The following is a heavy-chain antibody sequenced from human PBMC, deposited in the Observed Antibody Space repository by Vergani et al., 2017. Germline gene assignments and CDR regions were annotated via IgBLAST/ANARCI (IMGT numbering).Heavy chain of an antibody. D-gene: IGHD3-3*01. CDR1: GGSFSDYY. CDR3: ARTPSLAVVITYYYYMDV. J-gene: IGHJ6*03. V-gene: IGHV4-34*01. CDR2: INHSGST. Sequence: QVQLQQWGAGLLKPSETLSLTCAVYGGSFSDYYWSCIRQPPGKGLEWIGEINHSGSTNYNPSLKSRVTISVDTSKNQFSLKLSSVTAADTTVYYCARTPSLAVVITYYYYMDVWSEGTTVTVSS.